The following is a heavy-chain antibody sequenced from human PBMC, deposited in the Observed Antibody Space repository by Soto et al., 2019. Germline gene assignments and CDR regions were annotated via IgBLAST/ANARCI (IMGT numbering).Heavy chain of an antibody. CDR1: GFSFSTSGVG. D-gene: IGHD6-6*01. J-gene: IGHJ4*02. V-gene: IGHV2-5*01. Sequence: SGPTLVNPTQTLTLTCSFCGFSFSTSGVGVGLLRQPPGKALEWLAVIYWNDYKLFSPSLKNRLTINKDTSKNQVVLTMTSMDPVDTATYYCAHRRPATSSSSRYYFDYWGLGTLVTVSS. CDR2: IYWNDYK. CDR3: AHRRPATSSSSRYYFDY.